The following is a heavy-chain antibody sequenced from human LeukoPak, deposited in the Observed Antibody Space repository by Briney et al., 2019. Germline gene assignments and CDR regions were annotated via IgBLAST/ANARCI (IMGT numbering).Heavy chain of an antibody. D-gene: IGHD2-15*01. J-gene: IGHJ6*01. CDR2: IYPGESDT. V-gene: IGHV5-51*01. CDR1: GYSFTSYW. CDR3: ARLTEDIVVPFMDV. Sequence: NAGESLKISCKGSGYSFTSYWISWVRQMHGKGLEWMGIIYPGESDTRYSPSFQGQVSISADKSISTAYLQWSSLKASDIAMYYCARLTEDIVVPFMDVWGKGATVTVSS.